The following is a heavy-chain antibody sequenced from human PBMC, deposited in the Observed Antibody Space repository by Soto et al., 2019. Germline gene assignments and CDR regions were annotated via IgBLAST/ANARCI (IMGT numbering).Heavy chain of an antibody. Sequence: QVQLVESGGGVVQPGRSLRLSCAASGFTFSSYGMHWVRQAPGKGLEWVAVISYDGSNKYYADSVKGRFTISRDNSKNTLYLENNSLRGEDTGVDYLGKDSGSIFGVVAGDGFGGWGQGTTVTVCS. J-gene: IGHJ6*02. CDR3: GKDSGSIFGVVAGDGFGG. CDR2: ISYDGSNK. D-gene: IGHD3-3*01. V-gene: IGHV3-30*18. CDR1: GFTFSSYG.